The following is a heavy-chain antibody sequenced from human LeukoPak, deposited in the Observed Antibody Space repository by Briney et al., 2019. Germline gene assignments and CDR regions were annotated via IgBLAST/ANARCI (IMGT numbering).Heavy chain of an antibody. CDR1: GGSFSGYY. D-gene: IGHD2-2*01. CDR2: INHSGST. Sequence: PSETLSFTCAVYGGSFSGYYWSWIRQPPGKGLEWIGEINHSGSTNYNPSLKSRVTISVDTSKNQFSLKLSSVTAADTAVYYCARGLPDIVVVPAAEYYGMDVWGQGTTVTVSS. V-gene: IGHV4-34*01. J-gene: IGHJ6*02. CDR3: ARGLPDIVVVPAAEYYGMDV.